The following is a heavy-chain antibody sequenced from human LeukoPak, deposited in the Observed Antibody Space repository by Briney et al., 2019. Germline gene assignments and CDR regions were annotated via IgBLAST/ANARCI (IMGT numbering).Heavy chain of an antibody. J-gene: IGHJ4*02. CDR3: ARGLSHMEY. CDR1: GFTFSDHY. D-gene: IGHD2/OR15-2a*01. CDR2: ISGTSHII. Sequence: PGGSLRLSCAASGFTFSDHYMSWIRQAPGKGLEWLSYISGTSHIIYYADSVKGRFTISRDNAKSSLYLQMNSLRAEDTAVYYRARGLSHMEYWGQGSLVTVSS. V-gene: IGHV3-11*01.